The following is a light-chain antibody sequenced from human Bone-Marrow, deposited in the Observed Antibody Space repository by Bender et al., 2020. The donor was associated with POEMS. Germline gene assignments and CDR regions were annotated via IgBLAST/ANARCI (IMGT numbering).Light chain of an antibody. CDR1: KLGEKY. V-gene: IGLV3-1*01. J-gene: IGLJ2*01. CDR2: QDN. Sequence: SYELTQPPSVSVSPGQTASITCSGDKLGEKYVCWYQQKPGQSPLMVIFQDNKRHSGIPERFSGSNSGNTATLTISGTQPMDEADYYCQSWGSSSVVFGGGTKLTVL. CDR3: QSWGSSSVV.